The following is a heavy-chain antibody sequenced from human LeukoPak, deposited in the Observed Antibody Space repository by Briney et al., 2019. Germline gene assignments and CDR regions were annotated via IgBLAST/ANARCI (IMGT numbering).Heavy chain of an antibody. Sequence: SETLSLTCAVYGGSFSGYYWSWIRQPPGKGLEWIGEINHSGSTNYNPSLKSRVTISVDTSKNQFSLKLSSVTAADTAVYYCARQCSSTSCRYYYYGMDVWGQGTTVTVSS. CDR1: GGSFSGYY. J-gene: IGHJ6*02. V-gene: IGHV4-34*01. CDR2: INHSGST. D-gene: IGHD2-2*01. CDR3: ARQCSSTSCRYYYYGMDV.